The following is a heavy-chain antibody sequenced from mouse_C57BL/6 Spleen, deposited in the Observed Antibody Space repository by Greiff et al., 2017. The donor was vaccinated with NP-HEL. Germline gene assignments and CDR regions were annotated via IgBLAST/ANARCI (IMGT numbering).Heavy chain of an antibody. D-gene: IGHD1-1*01. J-gene: IGHJ1*03. CDR1: GYTFTSYW. CDR3: ARANITTVVGRWYFDV. Sequence: QVQLKQSGAELAKPGASVKLSCKASGYTFTSYWMHWVKQRPGQGLEWIGYINPSSGYTKYNQKFKDKATLTADKSSSTAYMQLSSLTYEDSAVYYCARANITTVVGRWYFDVWGTGTTVTVSS. CDR2: INPSSGYT. V-gene: IGHV1-7*01.